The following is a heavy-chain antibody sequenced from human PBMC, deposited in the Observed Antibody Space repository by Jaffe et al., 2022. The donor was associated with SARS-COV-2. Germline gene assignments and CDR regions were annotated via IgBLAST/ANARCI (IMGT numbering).Heavy chain of an antibody. V-gene: IGHV3-74*01. J-gene: IGHJ3*02. CDR2: FSSDGRST. CDR3: ARAASGTRNAFDI. CDR1: GFTLSSNW. D-gene: IGHD6-13*01. Sequence: EVQVVESGGGLVQPGGSLRLSCAASGFTLSSNWMHWVRQAPGKGLVWVSRFSSDGRSTNYADSVKGRFTISRDNAKNTLYLQMNSLRAEDTAVYYCARAASGTRNAFDIWGQGTVLTVSS.